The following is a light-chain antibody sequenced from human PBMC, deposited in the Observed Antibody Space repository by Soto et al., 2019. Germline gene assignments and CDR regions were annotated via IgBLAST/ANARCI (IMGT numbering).Light chain of an antibody. CDR2: SNN. CDR3: AAGDDSLNVRYF. J-gene: IGLJ1*01. CDR1: SSNIGSNS. V-gene: IGLV1-44*01. Sequence: QSVLTQPPSASGTPGQRVTISCSGSSSNIGSNSVNWYQELPGTAPKLLIYSNNQRPSGVPDRFSGSKSGTSASLAISGLQSEDGADYYCAAGDDSLNVRYFFGTGTKVTVL.